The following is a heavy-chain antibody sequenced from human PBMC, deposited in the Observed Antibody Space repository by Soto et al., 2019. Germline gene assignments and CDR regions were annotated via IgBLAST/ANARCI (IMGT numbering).Heavy chain of an antibody. CDR2: MNPNSGNT. J-gene: IGHJ6*02. CDR1: GYTFTSYD. Sequence: ASVKVSCKASGYTFTSYDINWVRQATGQGLEWMGWMNPNSGNTGYAQRFQGRVTMTRNTSISTAYMELSSLRSEDTAVYYCARGSRGIAAAGTRDYYYYYGMDVWGQGTTVTVSS. D-gene: IGHD6-13*01. CDR3: ARGSRGIAAAGTRDYYYYYGMDV. V-gene: IGHV1-8*01.